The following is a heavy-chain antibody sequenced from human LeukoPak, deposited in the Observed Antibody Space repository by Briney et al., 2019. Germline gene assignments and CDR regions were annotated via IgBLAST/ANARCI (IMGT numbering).Heavy chain of an antibody. CDR3: ARWDTGYDF. J-gene: IGHJ4*02. Sequence: SETLSLSCTVPGGSISRYYWTWIRQPLEKGLEWIGYIHNSGTTNSNPSLKSRVTMSMDTSKNQFSLNLNSLTAADTAVYYCARWDTGYDFWGQGTLVTVSS. D-gene: IGHD5-12*01. V-gene: IGHV4-59*08. CDR2: IHNSGTT. CDR1: GGSISRYY.